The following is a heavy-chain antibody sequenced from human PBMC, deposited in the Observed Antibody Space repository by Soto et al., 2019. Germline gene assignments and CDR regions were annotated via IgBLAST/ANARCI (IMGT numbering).Heavy chain of an antibody. CDR3: AFRYCISTSCYLGVLYYYYGMDV. CDR2: ISYDGSNK. V-gene: IGHV3-30*03. D-gene: IGHD2-2*01. CDR1: GFTFSSYG. J-gene: IGHJ6*02. Sequence: GGSLRLSCAASGFTFSSYGMHWVRQAPGKGLEWVAVISYDGSNKYYADSVKGRFTISRDNSKNTLYLQMNSLRAEDTAVYYCAFRYCISTSCYLGVLYYYYGMDVWGQGTTVTVSS.